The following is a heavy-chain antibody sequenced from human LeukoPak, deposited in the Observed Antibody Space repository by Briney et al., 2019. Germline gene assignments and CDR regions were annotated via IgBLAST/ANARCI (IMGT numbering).Heavy chain of an antibody. J-gene: IGHJ4*02. Sequence: PGGSLRLSCAASGFTFSSYAMSWVRQAPGKGLEWVSAISGSGGSTYYADSVKGRFTISRDNSKNTLYLQMNSLRAEDTAVYYCAKALPYCSSTSCSVAQKFDYWGQGTLVTVSS. CDR2: ISGSGGST. CDR3: AKALPYCSSTSCSVAQKFDY. CDR1: GFTFSSYA. V-gene: IGHV3-23*01. D-gene: IGHD2-2*01.